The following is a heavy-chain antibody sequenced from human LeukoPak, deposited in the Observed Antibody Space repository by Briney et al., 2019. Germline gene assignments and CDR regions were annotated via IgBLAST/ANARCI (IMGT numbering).Heavy chain of an antibody. D-gene: IGHD3-10*01. CDR1: GGSISSYY. CDR3: AKDFIIRGITFGWFDP. V-gene: IGHV3-23*01. CDR2: ISGSGSNT. J-gene: IGHJ5*02. Sequence: ETLSLTCTVSGGSISSYYWSWVRQTPGKGLEWVSAISGSGSNTYYADSVKGRFTISRDNSKNTLYLQMNGLRAEDTAVYYCAKDFIIRGITFGWFDPWGQGTLVTVSS.